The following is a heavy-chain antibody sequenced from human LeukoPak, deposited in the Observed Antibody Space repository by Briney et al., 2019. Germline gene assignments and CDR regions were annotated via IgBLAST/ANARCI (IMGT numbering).Heavy chain of an antibody. D-gene: IGHD4-23*01. V-gene: IGHV3-48*03. CDR1: GFTFSTYE. CDR2: ISSSGSI. CDR3: AREGYGGTSDAFDI. Sequence: SGGSLRLSCATSGFTFSTYEMDWVRQAPGKGLEWVSYISSSGSIYYTGSVKGRFTISRDNAKNSLYLQMNSLRAEDTAIYYCAREGYGGTSDAFDIWGQGTMVTVSS. J-gene: IGHJ3*02.